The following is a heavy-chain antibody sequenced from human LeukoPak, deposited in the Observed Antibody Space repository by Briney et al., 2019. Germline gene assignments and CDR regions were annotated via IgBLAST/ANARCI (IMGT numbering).Heavy chain of an antibody. CDR3: ARGSSSWYPDYYYYYMDV. J-gene: IGHJ6*03. D-gene: IGHD6-13*01. Sequence: PSATLTLTCTASGGTISSYSWSWIRQPPGKGLEWVGYIYYSGSTNYNPSLKSRVTISVDTSKNQFSLKLSSGTAADTAVYYCARGSSSWYPDYYYYYMDVWGKGTTVTVSS. V-gene: IGHV4-59*01. CDR1: GGTISSYS. CDR2: IYYSGST.